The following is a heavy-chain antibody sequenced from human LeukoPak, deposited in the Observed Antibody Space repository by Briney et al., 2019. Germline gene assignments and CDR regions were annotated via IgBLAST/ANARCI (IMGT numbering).Heavy chain of an antibody. J-gene: IGHJ6*03. V-gene: IGHV1-8*01. D-gene: IGHD2-21*02. CDR2: MNPNSGNT. Sequence: ASVKVSCKASGYTFTSYDINWVRQATGQGLEWMGWMNPNSGNTGYAQKFQGRVTMTRNTSISTAYMELSSLRSEDTAVYYCARARRGVVATHYYYYYMDVWGKGTTVTVSS. CDR3: ARARRGVVATHYYYYYMDV. CDR1: GYTFTSYD.